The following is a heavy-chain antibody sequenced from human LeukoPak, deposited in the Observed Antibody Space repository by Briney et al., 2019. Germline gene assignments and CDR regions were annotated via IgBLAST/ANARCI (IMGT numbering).Heavy chain of an antibody. Sequence: GGSLRLSCAASGFTFGSYAMNWVRQAPGKGLEWVSAISGSGGSTYYADSVKGRFTISRDNSKNTLYLQMNSLRAEDTAVYYCAKDLGYCSGGSCYRYFDYWGQGTLVTVSS. CDR3: AKDLGYCSGGSCYRYFDY. V-gene: IGHV3-23*01. CDR1: GFTFGSYA. J-gene: IGHJ4*02. D-gene: IGHD2-15*01. CDR2: ISGSGGST.